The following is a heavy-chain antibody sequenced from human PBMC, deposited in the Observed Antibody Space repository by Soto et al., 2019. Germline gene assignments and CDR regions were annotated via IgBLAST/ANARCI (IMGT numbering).Heavy chain of an antibody. CDR2: IYHSGST. V-gene: IGHV4-30-2*01. Sequence: QLQLQESGSGLVKPSQTLSLTCAVSGGSINTATHSWSWIRQPPGKGLEWIGYIYHSGSTYYNPCVESRVPISIDKSNNRFSLGLSSVTAEDAAVNYCARGGGVTTTGDDYWGQGILVTVSS. CDR1: GGSINTATHS. J-gene: IGHJ4*02. CDR3: ARGGGVTTTGDDY. D-gene: IGHD4-4*01.